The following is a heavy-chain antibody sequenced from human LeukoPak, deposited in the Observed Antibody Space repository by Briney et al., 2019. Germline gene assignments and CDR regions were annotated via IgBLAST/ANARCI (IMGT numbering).Heavy chain of an antibody. CDR1: GYTFTGYY. V-gene: IGHV1-2*04. J-gene: IGHJ3*02. Sequence: ASVKVSCKASGYTFTGYYMHWVRQAPGQGLEWMGWINPNSGGTNYAQKFQGWVTMTRDTSISTAYMELSRLRSDDTAVYYCARGGMDYGVPDAFDIWGQGTMVTVSS. CDR2: INPNSGGT. CDR3: ARGGMDYGVPDAFDI. D-gene: IGHD4-17*01.